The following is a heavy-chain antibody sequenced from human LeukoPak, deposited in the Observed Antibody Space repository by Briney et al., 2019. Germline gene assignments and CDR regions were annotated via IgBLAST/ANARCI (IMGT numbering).Heavy chain of an antibody. Sequence: GGSLRLSCAASGMTLSITSMNWVRQAPGKGLEWISYIDKSGDPIHYADSVKGRFTISRDIARNSLFLQMNSLRAEDTAVYFCADNLSRWGQGTLVAVSS. CDR1: GMTLSITS. V-gene: IGHV3-48*04. CDR2: IDKSGDPI. D-gene: IGHD1-1*01. CDR3: ADNLSR. J-gene: IGHJ4*02.